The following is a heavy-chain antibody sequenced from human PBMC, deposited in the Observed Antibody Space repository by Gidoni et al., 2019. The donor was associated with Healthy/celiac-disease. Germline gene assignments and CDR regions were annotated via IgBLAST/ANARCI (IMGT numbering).Heavy chain of an antibody. Sequence: LRLSCAASGFTFSSYAMSWVRQAPGKGLEWVSAISGSGGSTYYADSVKGRFTISRDNSKNTLYLQMNSLRAEDTAVYYCAKNHAVTIAVAGIGYWGQGTLVTVSS. V-gene: IGHV3-23*01. CDR2: ISGSGGST. J-gene: IGHJ4*02. D-gene: IGHD6-19*01. CDR3: AKNHAVTIAVAGIGY. CDR1: GFTFSSYA.